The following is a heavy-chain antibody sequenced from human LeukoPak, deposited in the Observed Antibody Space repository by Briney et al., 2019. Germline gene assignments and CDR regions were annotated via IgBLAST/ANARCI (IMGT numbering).Heavy chain of an antibody. V-gene: IGHV3-7*01. D-gene: IGHD1-1*01. J-gene: IGHJ6*02. CDR3: ATYTNWVAGDV. CDR2: IKEDGSEK. CDR1: GLTFSASW. Sequence: AGPLSLSCVASGLTFSASWRSWVRQAPGQGLEWVAAIKEDGSEKDYVDSVKGRFTISRDNAKNSLYLQMNSLRAEDTAVYYCATYTNWVAGDVWGQGPTVSVSS.